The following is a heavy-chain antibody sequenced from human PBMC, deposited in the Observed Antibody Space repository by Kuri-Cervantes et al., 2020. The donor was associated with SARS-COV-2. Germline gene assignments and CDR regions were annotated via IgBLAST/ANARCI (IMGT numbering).Heavy chain of an antibody. D-gene: IGHD3-22*01. CDR3: ARDDSDRYYYDSSGYATYYFDY. Sequence: KISCAASGGTFSSYAISWVRQAPGQGLEWMGGIIPIFGTANYAQKFQGRVTITADKSTSTAYMELSSLRSEDTAVYYCARDDSDRYYYDSSGYATYYFDYWGQGTLVTVSS. J-gene: IGHJ4*02. CDR1: GGTFSSYA. CDR2: IIPIFGTA. V-gene: IGHV1-69*06.